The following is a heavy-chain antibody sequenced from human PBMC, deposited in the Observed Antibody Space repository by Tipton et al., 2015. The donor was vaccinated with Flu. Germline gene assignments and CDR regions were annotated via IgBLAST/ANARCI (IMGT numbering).Heavy chain of an antibody. V-gene: IGHV3-30*18. CDR2: ISYDGSNK. D-gene: IGHD3-22*01. Sequence: SLRLSCAASGFTFSSYGMHWVRQAPGKGLEWVAVISYDGSNKYYADSVKGRFTISRDNSKNTLYLQMNSLRAEDTAVYYCAKPYYYDSSGYYGPYYLDYWGQGTLVTVSS. J-gene: IGHJ4*02. CDR3: AKPYYYDSSGYYGPYYLDY. CDR1: GFTFSSYG.